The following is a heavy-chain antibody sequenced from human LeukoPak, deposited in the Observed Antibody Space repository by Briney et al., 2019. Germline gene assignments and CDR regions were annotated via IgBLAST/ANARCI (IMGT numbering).Heavy chain of an antibody. CDR3: ARVDQYYYGSGGDGFFDY. CDR2: IYYSGST. D-gene: IGHD3-10*01. J-gene: IGHJ4*02. V-gene: IGHV4-59*01. CDR1: GGSFSGYY. Sequence: PSETLSLTCAVYGGSFSGYYWSWIRQPPGKGLEWIGYIYYSGSTNYNPSLKSRVTISVDTSKNQFSLKLSSVTAADTAVYYCARVDQYYYGSGGDGFFDYWGQGTLVTVSS.